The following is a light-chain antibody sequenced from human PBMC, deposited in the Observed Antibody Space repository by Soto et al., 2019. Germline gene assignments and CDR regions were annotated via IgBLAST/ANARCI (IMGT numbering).Light chain of an antibody. V-gene: IGKV3-20*01. Sequence: LITQAPVTLSLSPGQRATLSCRASQSISTYLAWYQVKPGQAPRLLIHDTSSRAIGIPDRFSDSKSGTNFTLTILRMEPEDVGMYYCQQYGSSPITFGQGTRLEIK. CDR2: DTS. J-gene: IGKJ5*01. CDR1: QSISTY. CDR3: QQYGSSPIT.